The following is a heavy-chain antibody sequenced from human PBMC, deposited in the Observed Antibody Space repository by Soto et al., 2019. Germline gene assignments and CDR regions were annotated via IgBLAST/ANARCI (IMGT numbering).Heavy chain of an antibody. CDR3: AKDLVDCSGGSCYLGAFDI. Sequence: EVQLLESGGGLVQLGGSLRLSCAASGFTFSSYAMSWVRQAPGKGLEWVSAISGSGGSTYYADSVKGRFTISRDNSKNTLYLQMNSLRAEDTAVYYCAKDLVDCSGGSCYLGAFDIWGQGTMVTVSS. V-gene: IGHV3-23*01. CDR2: ISGSGGST. J-gene: IGHJ3*02. CDR1: GFTFSSYA. D-gene: IGHD2-15*01.